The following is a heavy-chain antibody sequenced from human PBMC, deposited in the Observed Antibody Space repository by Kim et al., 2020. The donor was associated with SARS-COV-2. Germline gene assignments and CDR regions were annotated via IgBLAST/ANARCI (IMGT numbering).Heavy chain of an antibody. J-gene: IGHJ3*02. CDR2: IGNDGSST. D-gene: IGHD2-21*01. CDR3: ARAGSLYSHDAFDI. CDR1: GFTFSYYW. V-gene: IGHV3-74*01. Sequence: GGSLRLSCAASGFTFSYYWMHWVRQGPGKELVWVSRIGNDGSSTDYVDSVKGRFTISRDNVKNTLYLQMDSLRAEDTAVYYCARAGSLYSHDAFDIWGQGTLVTVSS.